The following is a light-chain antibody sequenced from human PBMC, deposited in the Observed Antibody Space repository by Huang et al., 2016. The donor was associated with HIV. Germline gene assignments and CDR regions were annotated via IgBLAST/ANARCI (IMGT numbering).Light chain of an antibody. CDR2: KVS. CDR3: MQGRFWYT. CDR1: QSLVHSDGNTY. J-gene: IGKJ2*01. Sequence: DVVMTQSPVSLPVTLGPSASISCRSSQSLVHSDGNTYVNWFHQRPGQSPRRLICKVSKRDGGGPDRFSGSGAGTDFTLKISRVEGEDVGVYYCMQGRFWYTFGQGTKVEIK. V-gene: IGKV2-30*02.